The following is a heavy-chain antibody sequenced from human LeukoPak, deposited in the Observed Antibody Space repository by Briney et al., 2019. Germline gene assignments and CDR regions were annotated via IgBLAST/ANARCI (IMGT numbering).Heavy chain of an antibody. J-gene: IGHJ4*02. V-gene: IGHV3-23*01. D-gene: IGHD4-11*01. CDR2: ISGDGTET. CDR3: AKGGHYSFFGY. CDR1: GLIFRNYA. Sequence: PGGSLRLSCTASGLIFRNYAMTWVRQAPRKGLEWVSTISGDGTETFYADSVKGRFTISRDNSKNTHYLQMSSLRAEDTGIYYCAKGGHYSFFGYWGQGTLVTVSS.